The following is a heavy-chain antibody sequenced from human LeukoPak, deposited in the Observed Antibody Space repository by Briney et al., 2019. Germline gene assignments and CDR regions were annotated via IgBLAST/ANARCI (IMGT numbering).Heavy chain of an antibody. D-gene: IGHD6-19*01. V-gene: IGHV4-38-2*02. Sequence: SETLSLTCTVSGYSISSGYYWGWIRQSPGKGLEWIGSMYHSGSSYYNSSLKSRVTISIDTSKNQFSLKLSSVTAADTAIYYCARVRSGWYPWDYWGQGILVTVSS. CDR3: ARVRSGWYPWDY. CDR2: MYHSGSS. CDR1: GYSISSGYY. J-gene: IGHJ4*02.